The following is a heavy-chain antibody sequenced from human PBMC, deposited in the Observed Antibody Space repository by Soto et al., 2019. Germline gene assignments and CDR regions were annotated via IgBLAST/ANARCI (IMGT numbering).Heavy chain of an antibody. V-gene: IGHV3-74*01. Sequence: PGESRRLAYEASAFAFTRYWMHWVRQAPGKGLVWVAGVKSDGTTATYADSVRGRFTISRDNDMNTLYRQINSRSAEDTAVYYCARLFARAYSPRLCYFWGRGT. J-gene: IGHJ4*02. D-gene: IGHD2-15*01. CDR3: ARLFARAYSPRLCYF. CDR2: VKSDGTTA. CDR1: AFAFTRYW.